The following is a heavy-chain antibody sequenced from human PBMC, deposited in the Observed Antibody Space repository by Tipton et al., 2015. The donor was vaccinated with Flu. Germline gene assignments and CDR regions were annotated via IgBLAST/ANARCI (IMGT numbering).Heavy chain of an antibody. CDR1: SGSVSSRNW. V-gene: IGHV4-4*02. CDR2: VYHDGTT. J-gene: IGHJ5*02. Sequence: SLRLSCTVSSGSVSSRNWWTWVRQAPGKGPEWIAKVYHDGTTGYSPSLRSRVTISVDTSKNQFSLRVFSVTAADTAVYYCARRDYSNYVSDPKSWFDPWGQGILVTVSS. D-gene: IGHD4-11*01. CDR3: ARRDYSNYVSDPKSWFDP.